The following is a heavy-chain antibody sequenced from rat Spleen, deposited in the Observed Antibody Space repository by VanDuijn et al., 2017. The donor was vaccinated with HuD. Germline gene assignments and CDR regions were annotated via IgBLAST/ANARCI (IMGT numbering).Heavy chain of an antibody. Sequence: QVQLKESGPGLVQPSQTLSLTCTVSGFSLTSYGVSWVRQPPGKGLEWMGGIWGDGSTNYNSALKSRLSISRDTSKSQVFLKMNSLQTEDTAIYFCTRDNNFDYWGQGVMVTVSS. CDR3: TRDNNFDY. J-gene: IGHJ2*01. D-gene: IGHD1-10*01. CDR1: GFSLTSYG. CDR2: IWGDGST. V-gene: IGHV2-15*01.